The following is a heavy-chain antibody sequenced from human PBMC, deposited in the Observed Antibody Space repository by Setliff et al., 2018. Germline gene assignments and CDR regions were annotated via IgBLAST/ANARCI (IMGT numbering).Heavy chain of an antibody. Sequence: ASVKVSCKASGYTFTNYGISWVRQAPGQGLKWMAYINAYNGDTYYAENLQVRVTVSTDTSTTTTYMELRSLRSDDTAVYYCARDADNYDTSENPIFDYWGQGTLVTVSS. J-gene: IGHJ4*02. CDR3: ARDADNYDTSENPIFDY. CDR2: INAYNGDT. V-gene: IGHV1-18*01. D-gene: IGHD3-22*01. CDR1: GYTFTNYG.